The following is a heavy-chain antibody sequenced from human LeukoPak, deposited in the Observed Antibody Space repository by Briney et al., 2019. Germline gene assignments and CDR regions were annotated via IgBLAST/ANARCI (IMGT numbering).Heavy chain of an antibody. CDR2: IIPSGGDT. Sequence: GASVKVSCKASGQTFTSYYIHWVRQAPGQGLEWMGRIIPSGGDTIYAQKFQGRVAVTRDTSTRTVYMDLSSLRSEDTAVYYCACTAAGFGEPFDYWGQGTLVTVSS. CDR1: GQTFTSYY. D-gene: IGHD6-13*01. J-gene: IGHJ4*02. CDR3: ACTAAGFGEPFDY. V-gene: IGHV1-46*01.